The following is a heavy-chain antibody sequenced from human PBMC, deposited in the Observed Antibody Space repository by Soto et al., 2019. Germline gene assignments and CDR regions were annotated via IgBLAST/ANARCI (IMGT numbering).Heavy chain of an antibody. D-gene: IGHD6-19*01. V-gene: IGHV1-18*01. CDR1: GYTFTSYD. J-gene: IGHJ4*02. CDR3: ARGTYSSGWYPWDY. Sequence: ASVKVSCKASGYTFTSYDINWVRQATGQGLEWMGWISAYNGNTNYAQKLQGRVTMTTDTSTSTAYMELSSLRSDDTAVYYCARGTYSSGWYPWDYWGQGTLVTVSS. CDR2: ISAYNGNT.